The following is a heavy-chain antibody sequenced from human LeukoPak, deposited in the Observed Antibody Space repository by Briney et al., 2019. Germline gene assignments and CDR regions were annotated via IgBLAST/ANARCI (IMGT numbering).Heavy chain of an antibody. D-gene: IGHD3-10*01. CDR2: INPNSGGT. V-gene: IGHV1-2*02. CDR3: AREWGFGECFDY. J-gene: IGHJ4*02. CDR1: GYTFTGYY. Sequence: GASVKVSCKASGYTFTGYYTHWVRQAPGQGLEWMGWINPNSGGTNYAQKFQGRVTMTRDTSISTAYMELSRLRSDDTAAYYCAREWGFGECFDYWGQGTLVTVSS.